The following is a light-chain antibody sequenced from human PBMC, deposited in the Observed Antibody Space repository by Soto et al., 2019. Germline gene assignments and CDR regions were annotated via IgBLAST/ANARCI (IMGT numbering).Light chain of an antibody. CDR3: QQYGSSPGNT. CDR2: DAS. Sequence: PGARAPLSCRASQRVGNNYLAWYQQKPGQAPRLLIYDASIRATGIPDRFSGSGSGTDFTLTISRLEPEDFVVYYCQQYGSSPGNTFGQGTRLEIK. J-gene: IGKJ5*01. V-gene: IGKV3-20*01. CDR1: QRVGNNY.